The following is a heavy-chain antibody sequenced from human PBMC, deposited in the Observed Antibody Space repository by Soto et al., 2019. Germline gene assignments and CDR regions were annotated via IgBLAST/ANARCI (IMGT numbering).Heavy chain of an antibody. D-gene: IGHD6-13*01. Sequence: QVQLQESGPGLVKPSQTLSLTCTVSGGSISSGDYYWSWIRQPPGKGLEWIGYIHYSGSTYHNPSLKSRVTIPIDTAKNQFSLELTSVTAAYTAVYYSGMAHRDLQQLVQYYYCMDVWGQGTTVTVS. CDR1: GGSISSGDYY. V-gene: IGHV4-30-4*01. CDR3: GMAHRDLQQLVQYYYCMDV. J-gene: IGHJ6*02. CDR2: IHYSGST.